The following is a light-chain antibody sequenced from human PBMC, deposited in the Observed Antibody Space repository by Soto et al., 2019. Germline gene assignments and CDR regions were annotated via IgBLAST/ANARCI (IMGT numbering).Light chain of an antibody. V-gene: IGLV2-14*01. J-gene: IGLJ2*01. CDR3: SSYTSSSTLA. CDR2: DVS. Sequence: QSVLTQPASVSGSPGQSITISCTGTSSDVGGYNYVSWYQQHPGKAPKLMIYDVSNRPSGVSNRFSGSKSGNTASLTISGLQAEDEADYYFSSYTSSSTLAFGGGTKLTVL. CDR1: SSDVGGYNY.